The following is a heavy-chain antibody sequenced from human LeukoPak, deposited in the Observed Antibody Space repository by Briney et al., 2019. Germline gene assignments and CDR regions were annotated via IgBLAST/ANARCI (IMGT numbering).Heavy chain of an antibody. V-gene: IGHV4-59*01. CDR3: ARVDYASSGLPFDI. CDR1: GGSFSGYY. CDR2: IYYSGST. J-gene: IGHJ3*02. D-gene: IGHD3-22*01. Sequence: PSETLSLTCAVYGGSFSGYYWSWIRQPPGKGLEWIGYIYYSGSTNYNPSLKSRVTISVDTSKNQFSLKLSSVTAADTSVYYCARVDYASSGLPFDIWGPGTMVTVSS.